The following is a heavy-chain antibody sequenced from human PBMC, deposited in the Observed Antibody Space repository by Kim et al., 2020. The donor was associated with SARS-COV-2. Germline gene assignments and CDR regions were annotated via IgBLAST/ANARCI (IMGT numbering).Heavy chain of an antibody. CDR1: GYTFTELS. CDR2: FDPEDGET. Sequence: ASVKVSCKASGYTFTELSMHWVRQAPGKGLEWMGGFDPEDGETIYAQKFQGRVTMTEDTSTDTAYMELSSLRSEDTAVYYCARPSPTLTTYDFWCDLCYWGQGTLVTVSS. D-gene: IGHD3-3*01. CDR3: ARPSPTLTTYDFWCDLCY. V-gene: IGHV1-24*01. J-gene: IGHJ4*02.